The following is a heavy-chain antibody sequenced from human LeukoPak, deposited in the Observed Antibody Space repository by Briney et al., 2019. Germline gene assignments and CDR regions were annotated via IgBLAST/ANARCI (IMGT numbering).Heavy chain of an antibody. V-gene: IGHV3-9*01. CDR1: GFTFDDYA. CDR3: AKENNRERNFDY. CDR2: ISWNSGSI. D-gene: IGHD1-1*01. J-gene: IGHJ4*02. Sequence: GRSLRLSCAASGFTFDDYAMHWVRQAPGKGLEWVSGISWNSGSIGYADSVKGRFTISRDNAKNSLYLQMNSLRAEDTALYYCAKENNRERNFDYWGQGTLVTVSS.